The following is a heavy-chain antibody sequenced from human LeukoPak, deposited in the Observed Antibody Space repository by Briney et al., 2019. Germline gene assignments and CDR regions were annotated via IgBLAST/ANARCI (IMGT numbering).Heavy chain of an antibody. CDR1: GGSISSSSYY. V-gene: IGHV4-39*07. CDR2: IYYSGST. D-gene: IGHD1-26*01. Sequence: HPSETLSLTCNVSGGSISSSSYYWGWIRQPPGKGLEWIGSIYYSGSTYYNPSLKSRVTISVDTSKNQFSLKLSSVTAADTAVYYCARSYSRWLNPSHTFDYWGQGTLVTVSS. CDR3: ARSYSRWLNPSHTFDY. J-gene: IGHJ4*02.